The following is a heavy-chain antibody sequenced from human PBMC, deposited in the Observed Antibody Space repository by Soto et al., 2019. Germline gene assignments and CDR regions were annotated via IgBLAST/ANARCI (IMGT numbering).Heavy chain of an antibody. Sequence: QVQLVQSGAEVKKPGSSVKVSCKASGGTFGSYAISWVRQAPGQGLEWMGGIIPIPGTANYAQKFQGRVTIAADESTSKAYMGLSSLRSEDTAVYYCARSQGSSTSLEIYYYYYYGMDVWGQGTTVPVSS. CDR1: GGTFGSYA. V-gene: IGHV1-69*01. D-gene: IGHD2-2*01. CDR3: ARSQGSSTSLEIYYYYYYGMDV. CDR2: IIPIPGTA. J-gene: IGHJ6*02.